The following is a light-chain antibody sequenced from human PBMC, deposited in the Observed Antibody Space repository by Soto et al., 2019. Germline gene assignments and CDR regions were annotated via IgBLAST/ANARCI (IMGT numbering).Light chain of an antibody. CDR2: DVG. CDR3: SSYAGNKTVV. J-gene: IGLJ3*02. CDR1: SSDVGAYNY. V-gene: IGLV2-11*01. Sequence: QSALTQPGSVSGSPGQSVTISCTGTSSDVGAYNYVSWYQQYPAKAPKVMIYDVGRRPSGVPDRFSGSKSGNTASLTISGLQAEDEAVYFCSSYAGNKTVVFGGGTKLTVL.